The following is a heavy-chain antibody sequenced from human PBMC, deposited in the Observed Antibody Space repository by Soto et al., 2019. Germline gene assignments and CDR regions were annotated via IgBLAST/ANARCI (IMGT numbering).Heavy chain of an antibody. J-gene: IGHJ6*02. D-gene: IGHD1-26*01. CDR2: TYYRSKWYN. CDR1: GDSVSSNSAA. Sequence: SQTLSLTCAISGDSVSSNSAAWNWIRQSPSRGLEWLGRTYYRSKWYNDYAVSVKSRITIKPDTSKNQFSLQLNSVTPEDTAVYYCASDKVMVGATPRYGMDVWGQGTTVTVSS. CDR3: ASDKVMVGATPRYGMDV. V-gene: IGHV6-1*01.